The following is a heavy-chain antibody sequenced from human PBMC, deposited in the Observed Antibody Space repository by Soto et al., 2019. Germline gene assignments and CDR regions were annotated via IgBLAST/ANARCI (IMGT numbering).Heavy chain of an antibody. D-gene: IGHD3-10*01. J-gene: IGHJ6*02. Sequence: EVQLVETGGGLIQPGGSLRLSCAASGFTVSSNYMSWVRQAPGKGLEWVSVIYSGGSTYYADSVKGRFTISRDNSKNTLYLQMNSPRAEDTAVYYCARDRGVSPPNNSYYGMDVWGQGTTVTVSS. CDR1: GFTVSSNY. CDR3: ARDRGVSPPNNSYYGMDV. CDR2: IYSGGST. V-gene: IGHV3-53*02.